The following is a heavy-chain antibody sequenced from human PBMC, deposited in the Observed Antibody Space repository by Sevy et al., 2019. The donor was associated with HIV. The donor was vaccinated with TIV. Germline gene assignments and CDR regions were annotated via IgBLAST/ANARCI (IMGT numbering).Heavy chain of an antibody. CDR3: ARGYDSSSSSHYYYYYGMDV. CDR1: GYTFTSYD. V-gene: IGHV1-8*01. Sequence: ASVKVSCKASGYTFTSYDINWVRQATGQGLEWMGWMNPNSGNTGYAQKFQGRVTMTRNTSISTAYMELSSLRSEDTAVYYCARGYDSSSSSHYYYYYGMDVWGQGTTVTVSS. J-gene: IGHJ6*02. D-gene: IGHD3-22*01. CDR2: MNPNSGNT.